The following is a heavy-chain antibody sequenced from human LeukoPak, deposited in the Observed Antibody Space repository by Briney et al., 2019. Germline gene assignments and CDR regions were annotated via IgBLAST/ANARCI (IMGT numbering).Heavy chain of an antibody. V-gene: IGHV4-59*13. J-gene: IGHJ6*03. Sequence: SETLSLTCTVSGGSITSSFYWSWIRQSPGKGLEWIGYIYNSGGTKYNPSLKSRLTISVDTSKHQFSLNLSSVTAADTAVYYCAGFGELSYYYMDVWGKGTTVTISS. CDR1: GGSITSSFY. CDR3: AGFGELSYYYMDV. D-gene: IGHD3-10*01. CDR2: IYNSGGT.